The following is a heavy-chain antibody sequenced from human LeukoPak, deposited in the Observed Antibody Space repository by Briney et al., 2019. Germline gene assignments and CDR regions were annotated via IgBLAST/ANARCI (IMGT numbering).Heavy chain of an antibody. CDR2: ISGSGGST. CDR3: ATRSSGSYRYLDY. J-gene: IGHJ4*02. CDR1: GFTFSSAW. Sequence: GGSLRLSCAASGFTFSSAWMSWVRQAPGKGLERVSAISGSGGSTYYAESVKGRFTISRDNSKNTLYLQMNSLRAEDTAVYYCATRSSGSYRYLDYWGQGTLVTVSS. V-gene: IGHV3-23*01. D-gene: IGHD1-26*01.